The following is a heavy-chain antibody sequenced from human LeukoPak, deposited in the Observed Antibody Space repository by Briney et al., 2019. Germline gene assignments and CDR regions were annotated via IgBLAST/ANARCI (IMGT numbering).Heavy chain of an antibody. CDR2: IYYSGST. Sequence: SETLSLTCTVSGGSISSYYWSWIRQPPGKGLEWIGYIYYSGSTNYNPSLKSRVTISVDTSKNQFSLKLSSVTAADTAVYYCARLLRKDYVWGSYRYDDAFDIWGQGTMVTVSS. V-gene: IGHV4-59*01. CDR1: GGSISSYY. D-gene: IGHD3-16*02. J-gene: IGHJ3*02. CDR3: ARLLRKDYVWGSYRYDDAFDI.